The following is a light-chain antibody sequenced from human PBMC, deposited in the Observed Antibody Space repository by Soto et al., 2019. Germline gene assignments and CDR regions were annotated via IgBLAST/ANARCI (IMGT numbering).Light chain of an antibody. CDR1: QSVSSN. CDR3: QQYNTWPQT. J-gene: IGKJ1*01. V-gene: IGKV3-15*01. Sequence: EIVMTQSPATLSVSPGQRATLSCMASQSVSSNLAWYQQKPGQAPRLLIYGASTRATGVPARFSGSGSGTEFTLTISSLQSEDFAVYYCQQYNTWPQTFGPGTKVDIK. CDR2: GAS.